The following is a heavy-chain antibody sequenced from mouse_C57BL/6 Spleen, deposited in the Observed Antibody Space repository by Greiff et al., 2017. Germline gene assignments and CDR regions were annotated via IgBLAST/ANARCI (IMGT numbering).Heavy chain of an antibody. CDR3: ARSAIYYYGSSLYYFDY. CDR2: IYPGDGDT. V-gene: IGHV1-82*01. CDR1: GYAFSSSW. D-gene: IGHD1-1*01. Sequence: QVQLQQSGPELVKPGASVKISCKASGYAFSSSWMNWVKQRPGKGLEWIGRIYPGDGDTNYNGKFKGKATLTADKSSSTAYMQLSSLTSEDSAVYFCARSAIYYYGSSLYYFDYWGQGTTLTVSS. J-gene: IGHJ2*01.